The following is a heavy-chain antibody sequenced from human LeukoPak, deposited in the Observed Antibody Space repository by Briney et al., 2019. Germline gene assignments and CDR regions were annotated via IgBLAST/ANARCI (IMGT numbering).Heavy chain of an antibody. CDR2: ISGSGGST. Sequence: AGGSLRLSCAASGFTFSSYAMSWVRQAPGKGLEWDSAISGSGGSTYYADSVKGRFTISRDNSKNTLYLQMNSLRAEDTAVYYCAKGEGDREVILRGFDYWGQGTLVTVSS. D-gene: IGHD3-10*01. V-gene: IGHV3-23*01. J-gene: IGHJ4*02. CDR3: AKGEGDREVILRGFDY. CDR1: GFTFSSYA.